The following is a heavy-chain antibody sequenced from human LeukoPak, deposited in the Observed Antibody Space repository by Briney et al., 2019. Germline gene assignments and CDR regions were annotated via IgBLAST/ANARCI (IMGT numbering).Heavy chain of an antibody. CDR1: GFTFDDYV. Sequence: GGSLRLSCAASGFTFDDYVMHWVRQAPGKGLEWVSGISWNSGSIGYADSVKGRFTISRDNAKNSLYLQMNSLRAEDTALYYCAKDTGRNYYYYMDVWGKGTTVTISS. J-gene: IGHJ6*03. CDR2: ISWNSGSI. CDR3: AKDTGRNYYYYMDV. D-gene: IGHD3-10*01. V-gene: IGHV3-9*01.